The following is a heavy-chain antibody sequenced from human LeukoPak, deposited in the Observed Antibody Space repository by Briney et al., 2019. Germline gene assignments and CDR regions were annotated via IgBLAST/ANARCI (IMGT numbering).Heavy chain of an antibody. CDR1: GYTFISYY. Sequence: GASVKVSCKASGYTFISYYLYWVRQAPGQGLEWMGWINPNNGVTYFAQKFQGRVTMTRDTSVNTAYLDLTSLTSDDTAVYYCARVDSSASDYWGPGTLVTVSS. CDR3: ARVDSSASDY. J-gene: IGHJ4*02. CDR2: INPNNGVT. D-gene: IGHD3-22*01. V-gene: IGHV1-2*02.